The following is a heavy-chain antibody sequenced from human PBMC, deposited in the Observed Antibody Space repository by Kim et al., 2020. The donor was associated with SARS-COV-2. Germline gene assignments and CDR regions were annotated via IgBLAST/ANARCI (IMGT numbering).Heavy chain of an antibody. CDR1: GFTFSSYA. CDR3: AKGRYCSGGSCKNAFDI. CDR2: ISGSGGST. J-gene: IGHJ3*02. V-gene: IGHV3-23*01. Sequence: GGSLRLSCAASGFTFSSYAMSWVRQAPGKGLEWVSAISGSGGSTYYADSVKGRFTISRDNSKNTLYLQMNSLRAEDTAVYYCAKGRYCSGGSCKNAFDIWGQVTMVTVSS. D-gene: IGHD2-15*01.